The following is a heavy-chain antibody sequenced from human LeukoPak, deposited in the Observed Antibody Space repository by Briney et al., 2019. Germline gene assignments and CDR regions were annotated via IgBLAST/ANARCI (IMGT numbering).Heavy chain of an antibody. CDR2: ISHDETHK. V-gene: IGHV3-30-3*01. J-gene: IGHJ4*02. CDR3: ARVEYSSSPHFDY. CDR1: GFTFRTYT. D-gene: IGHD6-6*01. Sequence: GGSLRLSCAASGFTFRTYTMHWVRQAPGKGLEWVAVISHDETHKYYSDSVKGRFTISRDNSKSALYLQMNGLRGDDSAVYYCARVEYSSSPHFDYWGQGTLVTVSS.